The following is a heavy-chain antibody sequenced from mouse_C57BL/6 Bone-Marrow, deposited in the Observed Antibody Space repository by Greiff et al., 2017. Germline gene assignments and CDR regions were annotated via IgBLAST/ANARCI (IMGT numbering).Heavy chain of an antibody. V-gene: IGHV1-81*01. J-gene: IGHJ4*01. CDR2: IYPRSGNT. Sequence: VQLQESGAELARPGASVKLSCKASGYTFTSYGISWVKQRTGQGLEWIGEIYPRSGNTYYNEKFKGKATLTADKSSSTAYMQPRSLTAEDSAVYFSASIRYAMDYWGKGTTVTVSS. CDR1: GYTFTSYG. CDR3: ASIRYAMDY.